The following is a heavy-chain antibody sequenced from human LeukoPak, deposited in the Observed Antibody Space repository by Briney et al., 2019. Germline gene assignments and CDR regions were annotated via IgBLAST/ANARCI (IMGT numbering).Heavy chain of an antibody. CDR3: ARDRYYDSRHWFDT. V-gene: IGHV3-33*01. D-gene: IGHD3-22*01. CDR1: GFTFSSYG. CDR2: IWYDGSNK. Sequence: PGGSLRLSCAASGFTFSSYGMHWVRQAPGKGLEWVAVIWYDGSNKYYADSVKGRFTISRDNSKNTLYLQMNSLRAEDTAVYYCARDRYYDSRHWFDTLGPGNPGHRLL. J-gene: IGHJ5*02.